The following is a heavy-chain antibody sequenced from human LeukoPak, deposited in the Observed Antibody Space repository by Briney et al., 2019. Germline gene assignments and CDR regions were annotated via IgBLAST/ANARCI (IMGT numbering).Heavy chain of an antibody. CDR1: GYTFTSYD. J-gene: IGHJ6*02. Sequence: ASVKVSCKASGYTFTSYDINWVRQATGQGLEWMGWMYPNSGNTGYAQKFQGRVTMTRNTSISTAYMELSRLRSDDTAVYYCARGSAAGLGVSYYYYYGMDVWGQGTTVTVSS. CDR2: MYPNSGNT. D-gene: IGHD6-13*01. V-gene: IGHV1-8*01. CDR3: ARGSAAGLGVSYYYYYGMDV.